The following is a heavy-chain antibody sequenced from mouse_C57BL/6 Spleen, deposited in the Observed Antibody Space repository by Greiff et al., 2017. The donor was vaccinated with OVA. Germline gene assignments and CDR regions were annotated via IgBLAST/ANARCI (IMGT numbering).Heavy chain of an antibody. CDR3: TFYGSSYPMDY. Sequence: EVQLQQSGTVLARPGASVKMSCKTSGYTFTSYWMHWVKQRPGQGLEWIGAIYPGNSDTSYNQKFKGKAKLTAVTSASTAYMELSSRTTEDSAVYYCTFYGSSYPMDYWGQGNSVTVSS. CDR1: GYTFTSYW. J-gene: IGHJ4*01. CDR2: IYPGNSDT. V-gene: IGHV1-5*01. D-gene: IGHD1-1*01.